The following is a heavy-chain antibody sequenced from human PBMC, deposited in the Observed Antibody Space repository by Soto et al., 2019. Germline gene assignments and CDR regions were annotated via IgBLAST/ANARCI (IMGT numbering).Heavy chain of an antibody. Sequence: QITLKESGPTLVKPTQSLTLTCTVSGFSLSGDGVGVGWIRQPPGKALEWLALIYWDDDQRYSPSLKTRLTITKETSKNQVVLTMTNMDPVDTATYCCAHAFGGTSWPNDAFDIWGQGTVVTVS. V-gene: IGHV2-5*02. CDR3: AHAFGGTSWPNDAFDI. J-gene: IGHJ3*02. CDR2: IYWDDDQ. D-gene: IGHD2-2*01. CDR1: GFSLSGDGVG.